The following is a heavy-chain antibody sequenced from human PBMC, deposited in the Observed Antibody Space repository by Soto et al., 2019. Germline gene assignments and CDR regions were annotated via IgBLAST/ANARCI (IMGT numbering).Heavy chain of an antibody. J-gene: IGHJ4*02. CDR3: ARDTDLTLVSTLDY. D-gene: IGHD4-17*01. CDR1: GYPFSSYH. Sequence: XAVKLDFKTSGYPFSSYHIDWVRQETGQRLECMGWINISNGNTEYSQNFQGRVTMTRDTSASTAYMELSSLRSEDTAVYYCARDTDLTLVSTLDYWGQRTPVSVSS. CDR2: INISNGNT. V-gene: IGHV1-3*04.